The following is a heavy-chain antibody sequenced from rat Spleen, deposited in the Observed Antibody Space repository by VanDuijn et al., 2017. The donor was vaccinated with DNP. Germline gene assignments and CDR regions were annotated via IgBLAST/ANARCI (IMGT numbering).Heavy chain of an antibody. V-gene: IGHV5-22*01. CDR2: IRYDGGSI. CDR3: VRWYNSGYYFDY. J-gene: IGHJ2*01. CDR1: GFAFSDYY. D-gene: IGHD4-3*01. Sequence: EVHLVESGGDSVQPGRSLKLSCAASGFAFSDYYMAWVRQAPTKGLEWVAYIRYDGGSIHYGDSVKGRFTIFRDNAKSTLYLQMNSLRSEDMATYYCVRWYNSGYYFDYWGQGVMVTVSS.